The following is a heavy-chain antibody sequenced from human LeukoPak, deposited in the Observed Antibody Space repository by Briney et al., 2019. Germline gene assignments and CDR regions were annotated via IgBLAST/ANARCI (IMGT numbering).Heavy chain of an antibody. V-gene: IGHV1-18*01. J-gene: IGHJ5*02. D-gene: IGHD5-18*01. CDR1: GYTFTACY. CDR2: ISGYNRKT. CDR3: ARDTAMVTYWFDP. Sequence: GASVKVSCKASGYTFTACYISWVRQAPGQGLEWMGWISGYNRKTNYAQKLQGRVTMTTDTSTSTAYMELRSLRSDDTAVYYCARDTAMVTYWFDPWGQGTLVTVSS.